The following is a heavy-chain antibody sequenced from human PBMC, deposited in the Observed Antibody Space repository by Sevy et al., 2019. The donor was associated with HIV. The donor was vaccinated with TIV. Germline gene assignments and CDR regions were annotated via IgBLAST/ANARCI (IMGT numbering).Heavy chain of an antibody. CDR1: GFTFSSYG. Sequence: GGSLRLSCAASGFTFSSYGMHWVRQAPGKGLEWVAVIWYDGSNKYYADSVKGRFTISRDNSKNTLYLQMNSLRAEDTAVYYCAREVYGDNGEYGMDVWGQGTTVTVSS. CDR3: AREVYGDNGEYGMDV. CDR2: IWYDGSNK. D-gene: IGHD4-17*01. V-gene: IGHV3-33*01. J-gene: IGHJ6*02.